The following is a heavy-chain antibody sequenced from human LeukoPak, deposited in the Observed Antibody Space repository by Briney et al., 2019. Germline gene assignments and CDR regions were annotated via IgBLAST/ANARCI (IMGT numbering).Heavy chain of an antibody. Sequence: SETLSLTCTVSGGSISSYYWGWIRQPPGKGLEWIGSIYHSGSTYYNPSLKSRVTISVDTSKNQFSLKLNSVTAADTAVYYCAKLPGDRPPVFDYWGQGTLVTVSS. CDR2: IYHSGST. CDR1: GGSISSYY. D-gene: IGHD7-27*01. CDR3: AKLPGDRPPVFDY. J-gene: IGHJ4*02. V-gene: IGHV4-38-2*02.